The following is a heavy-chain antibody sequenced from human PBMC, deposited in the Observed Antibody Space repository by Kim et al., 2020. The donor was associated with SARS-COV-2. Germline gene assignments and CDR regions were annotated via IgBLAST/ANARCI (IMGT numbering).Heavy chain of an antibody. V-gene: IGHV4-59*02. CDR1: DGPVSSYS. CDR2: FYFSGTT. J-gene: IGHJ4*02. CDR3: AIYEDYGDYQEDY. D-gene: IGHD4-17*01. Sequence: SETLSLTCSVSDGPVSSYSWSWIRQSPGKGLEWIGYFYFSGTTVYNPSLQSRVTISADTSKNQFSLNLTSVTAADSALYYCAIYEDYGDYQEDYWGQGIL.